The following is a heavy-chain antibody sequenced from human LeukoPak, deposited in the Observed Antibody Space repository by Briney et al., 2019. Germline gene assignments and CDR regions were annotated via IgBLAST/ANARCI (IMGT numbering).Heavy chain of an antibody. CDR2: ISSSSSYI. CDR3: ARDPSAGYSSLNDY. Sequence: GGSLRLSXAASGFTFSSYSMNWFRQAPGKGLEWISSISSSSSYIYYADSVKGRFTISRDNAKNSLYLQMNSLRAEDTAVYYCARDPSAGYSSLNDYWGQGTLVTVSS. V-gene: IGHV3-21*01. J-gene: IGHJ4*02. CDR1: GFTFSSYS. D-gene: IGHD6-13*01.